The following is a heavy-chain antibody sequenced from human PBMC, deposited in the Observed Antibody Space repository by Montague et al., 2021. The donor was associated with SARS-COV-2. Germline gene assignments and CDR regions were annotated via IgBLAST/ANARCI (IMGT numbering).Heavy chain of an antibody. J-gene: IGHJ4*02. CDR1: CGSFGGYY. Sequence: SETLSLTCAVYCGSFGGYYWSWIRRPPGKGLEWIGEINDSGSTKYNPSLRSRFIMSVDRSKNQVSLKVNAVTAADTAVYFCARQYCGDTNCYRREYYFDQWGQGTLVTVSS. CDR2: INDSGST. D-gene: IGHD2-2*02. V-gene: IGHV4-34*01. CDR3: ARQYCGDTNCYRREYYFDQ.